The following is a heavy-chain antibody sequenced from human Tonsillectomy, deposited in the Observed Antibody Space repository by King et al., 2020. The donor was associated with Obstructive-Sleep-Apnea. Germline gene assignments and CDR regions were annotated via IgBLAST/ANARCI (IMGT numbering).Heavy chain of an antibody. CDR3: ARLLSPNYFDY. V-gene: IGHV5-51*01. CDR1: GYSFSTYW. CDR2: IYPGGSDT. J-gene: IGHJ4*02. Sequence: QLVQSGAEVKKTGESLKLSCKGSGYSFSTYWIGWVRQMPGKGLEWMGIIYPGGSDTRYSPSSQSQVTISADKSISTAFLQSSSLKASDTAMDYCARLLSPNYFDYWGQGTLVTVSS.